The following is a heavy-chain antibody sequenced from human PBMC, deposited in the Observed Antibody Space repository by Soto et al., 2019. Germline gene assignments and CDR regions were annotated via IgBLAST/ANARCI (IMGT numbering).Heavy chain of an antibody. V-gene: IGHV1-69*13. J-gene: IGHJ5*02. CDR1: GGTFSSYA. D-gene: IGHD3-22*01. CDR2: IIPIFGTA. Sequence: SVKVSCKASGGTFSSYAISWVRKAPGQGLEWMGGIIPIFGTANYAQKFQGRVTITADESTSTAYMGLSSLRSEDTAVYYCARVQYYYDSSGYYGGNWFDPWGQGTLVTVSS. CDR3: ARVQYYYDSSGYYGGNWFDP.